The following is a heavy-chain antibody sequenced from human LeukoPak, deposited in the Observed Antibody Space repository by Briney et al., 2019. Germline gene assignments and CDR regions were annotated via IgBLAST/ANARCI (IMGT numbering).Heavy chain of an antibody. CDR3: ARDHDDILTGCFEH. Sequence: PSETLSLTCTVSGGSISSGSYYWSWIRQPAGKGLEWIGRIYTSGSTNYNPSLKSRVTISVDTSKNQFSLKLSSVTAADTAVYYCARDHDDILTGCFEHWGQGALVTVSS. CDR2: IYTSGST. CDR1: GGSISSGSYY. J-gene: IGHJ5*02. D-gene: IGHD3-9*01. V-gene: IGHV4-61*02.